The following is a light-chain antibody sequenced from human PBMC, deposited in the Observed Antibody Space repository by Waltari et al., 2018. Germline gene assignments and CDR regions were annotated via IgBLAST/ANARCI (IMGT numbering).Light chain of an antibody. Sequence: NFMLTQPHSVSESPGKTVNISCTRSSGSIASSYVQWFQQSPGSSPTTVIFADNQRPSGVPDRFSGSIDSSSNSASLTISGLQTEDEADYDCQAYDSSYPAVFGGGTQLTVL. CDR1: SGSIASSY. CDR2: ADN. J-gene: IGLJ7*01. CDR3: QAYDSSYPAV. V-gene: IGLV6-57*01.